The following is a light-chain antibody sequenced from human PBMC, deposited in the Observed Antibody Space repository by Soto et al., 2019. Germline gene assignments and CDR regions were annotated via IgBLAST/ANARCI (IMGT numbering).Light chain of an antibody. CDR1: SSDVGGYKY. J-gene: IGLJ2*01. Sequence: QSALTQPASVSGSPGQSITISYTGTSSDVGGYKYVSWYQQHPDKAPKLIIFEVSNRPSGISSRFSGSKSGNTASLTISGLQTEDEADYYGASYTSSSTSVIFGRGTKLTVL. CDR3: ASYTSSSTSVI. CDR2: EVS. V-gene: IGLV2-14*01.